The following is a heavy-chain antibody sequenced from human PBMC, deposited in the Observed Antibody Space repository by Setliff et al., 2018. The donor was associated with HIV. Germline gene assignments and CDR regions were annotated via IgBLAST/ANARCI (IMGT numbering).Heavy chain of an antibody. Sequence: SETLSLTCTVSGGSISTYYWSWIRQPPGKGLEWIGYIYISGSTNYNPSLKSRVTISVDTSKKQVSLKLSSVTAADTAVYYCARHANYDFWSGYWGYYFDYWGQGTLVTVSS. CDR2: IYISGST. V-gene: IGHV4-4*09. J-gene: IGHJ4*02. CDR1: GGSISTYY. CDR3: ARHANYDFWSGYWGYYFDY. D-gene: IGHD3-3*01.